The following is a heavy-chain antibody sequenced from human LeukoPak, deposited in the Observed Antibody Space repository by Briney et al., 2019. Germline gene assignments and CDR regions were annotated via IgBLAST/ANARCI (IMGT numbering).Heavy chain of an antibody. Sequence: PGGSLRLSCVASGFTFSTHWMHWVRQAPGKGLEWVANINQDGTEENYVASVKGRFTISRDIPKGSVYLQMHSLRVEDTALYYCATGIAEGEYDSWGQGTLVTVSS. CDR3: ATGIAEGEYDS. D-gene: IGHD3-16*01. CDR1: GFTFSTHW. J-gene: IGHJ4*02. V-gene: IGHV3-7*01. CDR2: INQDGTEE.